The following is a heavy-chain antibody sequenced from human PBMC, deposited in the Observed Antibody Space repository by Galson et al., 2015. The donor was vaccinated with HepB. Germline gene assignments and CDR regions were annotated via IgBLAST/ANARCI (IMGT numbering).Heavy chain of an antibody. V-gene: IGHV3-7*03. D-gene: IGHD6-13*01. CDR2: IKQDGSEE. Sequence: SLRLSCAASGFTFSNYWMTWVRQAPGKGLEWVANIKQDGSEENYVGSMKGRFTISRDNAKNSLYLQMNSLSAEDTAVYFCARENAEYRSSWPWFNNHGLDVWGQGTTVTVSS. CDR3: ARENAEYRSSWPWFNNHGLDV. J-gene: IGHJ6*02. CDR1: GFTFSNYW.